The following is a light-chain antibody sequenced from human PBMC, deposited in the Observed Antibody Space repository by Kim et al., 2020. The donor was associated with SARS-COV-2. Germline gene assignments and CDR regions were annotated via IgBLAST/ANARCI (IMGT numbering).Light chain of an antibody. CDR1: QVMGNY. CDR3: QQYDDVPPT. V-gene: IGKV1-33*01. Sequence: IQMTQSPSSLSASVGDRVTITCQASQVMGNYLDWYQQKPGKVPKLLIYAASDLEAGVPSRFSGSGSGTDLSITISSLQPEDVATYYCQQYDDVPPTFGHGTKVDIK. CDR2: AAS. J-gene: IGKJ1*01.